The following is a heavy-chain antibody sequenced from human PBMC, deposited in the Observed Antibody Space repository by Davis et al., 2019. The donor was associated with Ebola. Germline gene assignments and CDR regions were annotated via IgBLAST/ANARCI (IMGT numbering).Heavy chain of an antibody. CDR2: IYYSGST. J-gene: IGHJ4*02. D-gene: IGHD3-16*01. Sequence: SETLSLTCTVSGGSISSSSYYWGWIRQPPGKGLEWIGSIYYSGSTYYNPSLKSRVTISVDTSKNQFSLKLSSVTAADTAVYYCARGGRTADYWGQGTLVTVSS. CDR1: GGSISSSSYY. CDR3: ARGGRTADY. V-gene: IGHV4-39*07.